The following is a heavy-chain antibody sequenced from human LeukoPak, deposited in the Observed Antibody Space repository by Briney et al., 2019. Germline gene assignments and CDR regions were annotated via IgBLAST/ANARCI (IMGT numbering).Heavy chain of an antibody. J-gene: IGHJ3*02. CDR3: AREEADYDAFDI. CDR2: IYYSGST. V-gene: IGHV4-59*01. D-gene: IGHD4-11*01. Sequence: SETLSLTCTVSGGSISSYYWSWIRQPPGKGLEWIGYIYYSGSTNYNPSLKSRVTISVDTSKNQFSLKLSSVTAADTAVYYCAREEADYDAFDIWGQGTMVTVSS. CDR1: GGSISSYY.